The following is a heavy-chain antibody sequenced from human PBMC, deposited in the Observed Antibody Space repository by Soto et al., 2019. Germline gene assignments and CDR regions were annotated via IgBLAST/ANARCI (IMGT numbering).Heavy chain of an antibody. J-gene: IGHJ5*02. D-gene: IGHD4-17*01. CDR3: ARGPPGAYVTSWFDP. CDR1: GATFSSYW. CDR2: INSDGSSI. Sequence: ARTLILSCGASGATFSSYWVHWVRQALGKGMVWVSHINSDGSSINDADFVQGRFTISRDNYQNILYLQIHSLRVEETAVYYCARGPPGAYVTSWFDPWGQGILVTVHS. V-gene: IGHV3-74*01.